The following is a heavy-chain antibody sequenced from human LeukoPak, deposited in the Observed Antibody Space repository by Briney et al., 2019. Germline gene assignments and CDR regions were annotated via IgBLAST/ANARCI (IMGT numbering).Heavy chain of an antibody. Sequence: MASETLSLTCTVSGGSIRSGSYYWSWIRQPAGKGLEWIGRIYTSGSTNYNPSLKSRVTISVDTSKNQFSLKLSSVTAADTAVYYCARRKVRGVIADYWGQGTLVTVSS. D-gene: IGHD3-10*01. CDR2: IYTSGST. J-gene: IGHJ4*02. V-gene: IGHV4-61*02. CDR3: ARRKVRGVIADY. CDR1: GGSIRSGSYY.